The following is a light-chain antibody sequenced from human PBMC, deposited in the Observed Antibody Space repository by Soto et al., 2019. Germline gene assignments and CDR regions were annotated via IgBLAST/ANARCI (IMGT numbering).Light chain of an antibody. CDR3: QQYDRPPYT. Sequence: EIVLTQSPGTLSLSPGERVTLSCRASQSVSSNYLAWYQQTPGQAPRLLMYGASTRAPGFPERFSGSGSGIDFTLTISRLEPEDFAFYYCQQYDRPPYTFGQGTKLEIK. CDR1: QSVSSNY. CDR2: GAS. J-gene: IGKJ2*01. V-gene: IGKV3-20*01.